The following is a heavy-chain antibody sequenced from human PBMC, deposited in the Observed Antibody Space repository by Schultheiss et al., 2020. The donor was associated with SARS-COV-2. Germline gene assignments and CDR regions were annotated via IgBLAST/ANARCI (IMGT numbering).Heavy chain of an antibody. CDR3: ARVSAATVNHRFDY. V-gene: IGHV4-61*02. CDR2: IYTSGST. D-gene: IGHD6-25*01. J-gene: IGHJ4*02. Sequence: SETLSLTCTVSGGSISSGDYYWSWIRQPAGKGLEWIGRIYTSGSTNYNPSLKSRVTMSVDTPKNQFSLSLSSVTAADTAVYYCARVSAATVNHRFDYWGRGTLVTVSS. CDR1: GGSISSGDYY.